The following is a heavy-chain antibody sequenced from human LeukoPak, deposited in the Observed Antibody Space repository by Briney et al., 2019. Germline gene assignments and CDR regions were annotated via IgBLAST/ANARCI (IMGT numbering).Heavy chain of an antibody. J-gene: IGHJ6*03. CDR2: INHSGST. D-gene: IGHD6-19*01. CDR3: ARGSSGWYLYNYYYYMDV. V-gene: IGHV4-34*01. Sequence: SETLSLTCAVYGGSFSGYYWSWIRQPPGKGLEWIGEINHSGSTNYNPSLKSRVTISVDTSKNQFSLKLSSVTAADTAVYYCARGSSGWYLYNYYYYMDVWGKGTTVTVSS. CDR1: GGSFSGYY.